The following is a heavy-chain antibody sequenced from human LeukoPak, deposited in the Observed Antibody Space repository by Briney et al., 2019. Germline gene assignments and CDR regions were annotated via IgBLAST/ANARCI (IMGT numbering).Heavy chain of an antibody. D-gene: IGHD3-10*02. CDR2: ITATSSST. CDR3: AELGITMIGGV. J-gene: IGHJ6*04. CDR1: GFMFNSYG. Sequence: GGSLRLSCAASGFMFNSYGMTWVRQAPGKGLEWVSAITATSSSTHNADSVQGRFTISRNNSKNTLYLQMNSLRPEDTAIYYCAELGITMIGGVWGKGTTVTISS. V-gene: IGHV3-23*01.